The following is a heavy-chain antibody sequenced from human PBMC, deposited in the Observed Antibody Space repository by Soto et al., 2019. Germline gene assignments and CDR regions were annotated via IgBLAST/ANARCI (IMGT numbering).Heavy chain of an antibody. CDR2: INHSGRA. J-gene: IGHJ5*01. V-gene: IGHV4-34*01. D-gene: IGHD3-10*01. CDR3: GKGPKAGYYDSGTFYASDP. CDR1: GGSFHGYY. Sequence: SETLSLTCAVYGGSFHGYYWSWIRQPPGKGLEWIGEINHSGRANYNPTFKSRFSISLETSRNQTTLHRNSWSAAATADFYCGKGPKAGYYDSGTFYASDPWGQGTLVTVSS.